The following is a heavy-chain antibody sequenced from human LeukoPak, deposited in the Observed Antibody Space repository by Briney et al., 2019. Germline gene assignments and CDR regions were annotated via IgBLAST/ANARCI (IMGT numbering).Heavy chain of an antibody. CDR1: GGSITSSSHY. CDR2: VHYTSNT. CDR3: ARHDPFQY. Sequence: SETLSLTCTVSGGSITSSSHYWGWIRQPPGMGLEWVGSVHYTSNTYYNSSLSSRITISVDTSSNQFSLRLNSVTAADTALYYCARHDPFQYWGQGALVTVSS. V-gene: IGHV4-39*01. J-gene: IGHJ4*02.